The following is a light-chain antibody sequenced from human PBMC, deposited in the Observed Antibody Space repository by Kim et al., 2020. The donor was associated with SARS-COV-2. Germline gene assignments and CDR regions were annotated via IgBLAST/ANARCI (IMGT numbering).Light chain of an antibody. Sequence: PGERATHSSRASQSVGTYLAWYQQKPGQAPRLLIYDASNRATGIPARFSGSGSGTDFTLTISSLESEDFAVYYCQQRSNWPPALTFGGGTKVDIK. J-gene: IGKJ4*01. CDR1: QSVGTY. CDR2: DAS. CDR3: QQRSNWPPALT. V-gene: IGKV3-11*01.